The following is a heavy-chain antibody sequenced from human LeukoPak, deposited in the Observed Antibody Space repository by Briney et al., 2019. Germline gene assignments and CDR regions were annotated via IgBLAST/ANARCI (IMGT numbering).Heavy chain of an antibody. D-gene: IGHD3-22*01. CDR2: MRYDGRNK. Sequence: GGSLRLSCAASGFSFSDYAMHWVRRAPGKGLEWLTFMRYDGRNKYYADSLKGRFTISRDDSKNTLYLQMNSLRAEDTAVYYCAKEAFVKSGYYPLDYWGQGTLVTVSS. CDR1: GFSFSDYA. CDR3: AKEAFVKSGYYPLDY. V-gene: IGHV3-30*02. J-gene: IGHJ4*02.